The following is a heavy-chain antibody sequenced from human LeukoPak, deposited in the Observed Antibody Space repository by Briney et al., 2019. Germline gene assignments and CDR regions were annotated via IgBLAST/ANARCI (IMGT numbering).Heavy chain of an antibody. J-gene: IGHJ4*02. CDR3: ARVSPRQLRYFDWFAAPADY. Sequence: ASVKVSCKASGYTFTGYYMHWVRQAPGRGLEWMGWINPNSGGTNYAQKFQGRVTMTRDTSISTAYMELRSLRSDDTAVYYCARVSPRQLRYFDWFAAPADYWGQGTLVTVSS. V-gene: IGHV1-2*02. CDR1: GYTFTGYY. CDR2: INPNSGGT. D-gene: IGHD3-9*01.